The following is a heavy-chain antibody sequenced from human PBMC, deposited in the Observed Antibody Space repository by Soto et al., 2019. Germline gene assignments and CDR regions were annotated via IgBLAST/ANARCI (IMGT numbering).Heavy chain of an antibody. CDR2: LDYSGSI. Sequence: PSQTGSLTCTVSGGSIRSYSWSWIRQPPGKGLEGIGYLDYSGSINYNPSLKSRVTMSVDTSKNQFSLKLSSVTAADTAVYYCARLRTVLGVIIALRYYPDYSAQRTLVNVS. J-gene: IGHJ4*02. CDR3: ARLRTVLGVIIALRYYPDY. CDR1: GGSIRSYS. D-gene: IGHD3-10*01. V-gene: IGHV4-59*01.